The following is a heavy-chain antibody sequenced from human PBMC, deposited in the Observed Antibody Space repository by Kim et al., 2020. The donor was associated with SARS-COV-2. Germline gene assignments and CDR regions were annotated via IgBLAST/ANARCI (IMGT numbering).Heavy chain of an antibody. CDR2: IYYSGST. CDR1: GGSISSSYYY. J-gene: IGHJ4*02. V-gene: IGHV4-39*01. CDR3: ARAYSGTYSPIDS. D-gene: IGHD1-26*01. Sequence: SETLSLTCTVSGGSISSSYYYGGWIRQPPGKGLEWIGNIYYSGSTYFNPSLKSRVTLSVDTSKNQFSLKLSSVTAADTAVYYCARAYSGTYSPIDSWGQGALVTVSS.